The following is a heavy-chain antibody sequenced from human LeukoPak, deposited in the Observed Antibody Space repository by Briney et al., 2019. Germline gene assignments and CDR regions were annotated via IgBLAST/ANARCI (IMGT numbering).Heavy chain of an antibody. V-gene: IGHV4-59*01. CDR1: GGSISSYY. J-gene: IGHJ4*02. CDR2: IYYSGST. Sequence: SETLSLTCTVSGGSISSYYWSWIRQPPGKGLEWIGYIYYSGSTNYNPSLESRVTISVDTSKNQFSLKLSSVTAADTAVYYCARTDTAMVTGLDYWGQGTLVTVSS. CDR3: ARTDTAMVTGLDY. D-gene: IGHD5-18*01.